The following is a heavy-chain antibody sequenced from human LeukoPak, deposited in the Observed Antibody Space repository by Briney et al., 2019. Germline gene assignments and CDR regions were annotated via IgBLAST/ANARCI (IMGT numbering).Heavy chain of an antibody. CDR1: GFTFSSYG. CDR2: TRYDGSNK. J-gene: IGHJ4*02. V-gene: IGHV3-30*02. Sequence: GGSLRLSCAASGFTFSSYGMHWVRQAPGKGLEWVAFTRYDGSNKYYADSVKGRFTISRDNSKNTLYLQMNSLRAEDTAVYYCAKDGAYYDSSGYYSDFDYWGQGTLVTVSS. CDR3: AKDGAYYDSSGYYSDFDY. D-gene: IGHD3-22*01.